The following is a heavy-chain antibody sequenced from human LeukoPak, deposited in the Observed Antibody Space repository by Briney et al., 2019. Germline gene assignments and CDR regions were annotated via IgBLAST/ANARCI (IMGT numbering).Heavy chain of an antibody. D-gene: IGHD3-10*01. Sequence: SQTLSLTCAISGDSVSSNSAAWNWIRQSPSRGLEWLGRTYYRSKWYYGYADSVKSRITINPDTSKNQFSLHLNSVTPEDTAVYYCARGNTVQGVFVFWGQGTLVTVSS. V-gene: IGHV6-1*01. CDR2: TYYRSKWYY. CDR3: ARGNTVQGVFVF. CDR1: GDSVSSNSAA. J-gene: IGHJ4*02.